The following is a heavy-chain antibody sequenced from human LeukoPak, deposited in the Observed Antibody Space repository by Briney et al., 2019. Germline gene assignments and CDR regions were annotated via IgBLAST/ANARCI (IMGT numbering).Heavy chain of an antibody. CDR2: ISYSSTSI. V-gene: IGHV3-21*01. J-gene: IGHJ4*02. Sequence: GGSLRLSCAASGFTFSRHTMTWVRQAPGKGLEWVSSISYSSTSIYYADSVKGRFTISTDNAKNSLYLQMNSLRAEDTAVYYCARVYCSATTCYRVHFDYWGQGTLVTVSS. CDR3: ARVYCSATTCYRVHFDY. D-gene: IGHD2-2*02. CDR1: GFTFSRHT.